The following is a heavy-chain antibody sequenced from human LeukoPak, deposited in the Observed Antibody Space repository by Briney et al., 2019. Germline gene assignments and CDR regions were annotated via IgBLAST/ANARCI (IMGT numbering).Heavy chain of an antibody. D-gene: IGHD3-3*01. J-gene: IGHJ6*03. CDR1: GGSFSGYY. CDR3: ARVRPIFGVVITNYYYYYYMDV. V-gene: IGHV4-34*01. Sequence: SETLSLTCAVYGGSFSGYYWSWTRQPPGKGLEWIGEINHSGSTNYNPSLKSRVTISVDTSKNQFSLKLSSVTAADTAVYYCARVRPIFGVVITNYYYYYYMDVWGKGTTVTVSS. CDR2: INHSGST.